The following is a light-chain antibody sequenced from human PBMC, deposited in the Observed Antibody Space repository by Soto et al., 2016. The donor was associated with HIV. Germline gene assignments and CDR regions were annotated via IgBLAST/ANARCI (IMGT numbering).Light chain of an antibody. J-gene: IGKJ4*01. CDR1: QDIYNY. CDR2: CN. Sequence: DIQLTQSPSSLSGSIGDRVSITCRASQDIYNYLAWYQQKPGETSYTPDLCCNKLHSGVPSRFRGSGSGTEFTLTITSLQPEDIGTYYCQKYNGVVTFGGGTKVE. CDR3: QKYNGVVT. V-gene: IGKV1-27*01.